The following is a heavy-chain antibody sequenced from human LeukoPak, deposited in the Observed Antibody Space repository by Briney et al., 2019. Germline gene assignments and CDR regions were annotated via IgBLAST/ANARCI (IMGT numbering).Heavy chain of an antibody. CDR3: AKLWYSSSWRPLDY. Sequence: KAGGSLRLSCATSGFTFNNYNMNWVRQAPGRALEWVSSITSSGTYIFYADSVKGRFTISRDNAKNSLYLQMNSLRAEDTAVYYCAKLWYSSSWRPLDYWGQGTLVTVSS. CDR2: ITSSGTYI. J-gene: IGHJ4*02. D-gene: IGHD6-13*01. V-gene: IGHV3-21*04. CDR1: GFTFNNYN.